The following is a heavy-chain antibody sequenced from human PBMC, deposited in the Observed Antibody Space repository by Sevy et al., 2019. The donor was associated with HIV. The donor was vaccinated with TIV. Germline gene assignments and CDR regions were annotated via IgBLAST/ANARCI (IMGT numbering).Heavy chain of an antibody. CDR1: GFTFDDYA. CDR3: AEDIGGVGGMIVPYFQH. CDR2: ISWDGGST. J-gene: IGHJ1*01. V-gene: IGHV3-43D*03. D-gene: IGHD3-22*01. Sequence: GGSLRLSCAASGFTFDDYAMHWVRQAPGKGLEWVSLISWDGGSTYYADSVKGRFTISRDNSKNSLYLQMNSLRAEDTALYYCAEDIGGVGGMIVPYFQHWGQGTLVTVSS.